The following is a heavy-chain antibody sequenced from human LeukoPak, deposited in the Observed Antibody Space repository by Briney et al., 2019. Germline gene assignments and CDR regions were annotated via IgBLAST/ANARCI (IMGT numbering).Heavy chain of an antibody. CDR3: AGRTVTPYYHDSSGFHLQY. Sequence: PGGSLRLSCAASGFTFSSYAMHWVRQAPGKGLEYVSAISSDGASTYYANSVKGRFTISRDNSKNTLYLQMNSLRAEDTAVYYCAGRTVTPYYHDSSGFHLQYWGQGTLVTVSS. CDR1: GFTFSSYA. J-gene: IGHJ1*01. D-gene: IGHD3-22*01. V-gene: IGHV3-64*01. CDR2: ISSDGAST.